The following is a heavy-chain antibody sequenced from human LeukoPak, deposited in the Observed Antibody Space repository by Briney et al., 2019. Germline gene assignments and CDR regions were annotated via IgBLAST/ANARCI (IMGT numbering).Heavy chain of an antibody. CDR2: ISSNGGST. CDR3: VKDAFAFSRGSYFDY. V-gene: IGHV3-64D*06. CDR1: GFTFSSYA. Sequence: GGSLRLSCSASGFTFSSYAMHWVRQAPGKGLEYVSAISSNGGSTYYAGSVKGRFTISRDNSKNTLYLQMSSLRAEDTAVYYCVKDAFAFSRGSYFDYWGQGTLVTVSS. J-gene: IGHJ4*02. D-gene: IGHD3-16*01.